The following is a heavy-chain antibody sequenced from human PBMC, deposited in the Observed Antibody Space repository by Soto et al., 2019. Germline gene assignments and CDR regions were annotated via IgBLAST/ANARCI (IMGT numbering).Heavy chain of an antibody. CDR3: ARDRYYYDSSGSPKPFDI. J-gene: IGHJ3*02. D-gene: IGHD3-22*01. V-gene: IGHV3-21*01. CDR2: ISSSSGHI. Sequence: VGSLRLSCAASGFTFSRFSMNWVRQAPGKGLEWVSSISSSSGHIYHADSVKGRFAISRDNAKNSLFLQMNSLGAEDTAVYYCARDRYYYDSSGSPKPFDIWGQGTKVTVSS. CDR1: GFTFSRFS.